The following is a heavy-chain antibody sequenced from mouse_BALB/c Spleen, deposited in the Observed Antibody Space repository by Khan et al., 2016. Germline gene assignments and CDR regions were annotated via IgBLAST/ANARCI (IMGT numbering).Heavy chain of an antibody. CDR1: GFDFSRYW. D-gene: IGHD1-2*01. CDR3: ARLHYYGYMNY. J-gene: IGHJ2*01. V-gene: IGHV4-1*02. CDR2: INPDSSTI. Sequence: EVKLLESGGGLVQPGGSLKLSCAASGFDFSRYWMSWVRQAPGKGLEWIGEINPDSSTINYTPSLKDKFIISRDNAKNTLYLQMSKVRSEDKALYYCARLHYYGYMNYWGQGTTLTVSS.